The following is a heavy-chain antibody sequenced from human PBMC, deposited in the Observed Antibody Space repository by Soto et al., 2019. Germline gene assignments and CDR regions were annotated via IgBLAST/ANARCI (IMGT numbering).Heavy chain of an antibody. CDR2: ISYDGSDK. J-gene: IGHJ1*01. Sequence: QVQLVESGGGVVQPGRSLRLSCAASGFTFSSYGMHWVRQAPGKGLEWVAVISYDGSDKYYADSVKGRFTISRDNSNNTLYLQMDSLRAEDAAVYYCAQGVVVATTYCQHWGQGTLVTVSS. D-gene: IGHD2-15*01. CDR1: GFTFSSYG. V-gene: IGHV3-30*18. CDR3: AQGVVVATTYCQH.